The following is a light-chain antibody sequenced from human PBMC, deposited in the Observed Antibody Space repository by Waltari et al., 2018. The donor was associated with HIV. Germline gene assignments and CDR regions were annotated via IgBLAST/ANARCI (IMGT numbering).Light chain of an antibody. CDR3: QQLQNTPFT. V-gene: IGKV1-9*01. CDR1: QDIGNS. J-gene: IGKJ3*01. CDR2: LAS. Sequence: DIQLTQSPSFLAASVGDRITITCRARQDIGNSLGWYQVKPGGPPRFLGYLASTLQTGVPSRFSGYASVPYFSLTINGLQPEDFATYYCQQLQNTPFTFGPGTTVDIK.